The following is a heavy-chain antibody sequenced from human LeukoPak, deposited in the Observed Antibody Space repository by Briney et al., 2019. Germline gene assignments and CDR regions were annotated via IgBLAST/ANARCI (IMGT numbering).Heavy chain of an antibody. CDR2: INPSGGST. V-gene: IGHV1-46*01. CDR1: GYTFTSYY. J-gene: IGHJ4*02. D-gene: IGHD1-26*01. CDR3: AIDRVGATIDY. Sequence: ASVKVSCKASGYTFTSYYMHWVRQAPRQGLEWMGIINPSGGSTSYAQKFQGRVTMTRDTSTSTVYMELSSLRSEDTAVYYCAIDRVGATIDYWGQGTLVTVSS.